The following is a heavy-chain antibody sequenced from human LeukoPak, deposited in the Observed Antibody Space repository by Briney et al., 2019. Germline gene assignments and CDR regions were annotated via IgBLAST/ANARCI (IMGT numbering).Heavy chain of an antibody. D-gene: IGHD6-19*01. V-gene: IGHV3-43*02. CDR1: GFTFDDHV. J-gene: IGHJ4*02. CDR3: ARDMRVGPTIPVAALNDY. Sequence: GGSLRLSCAASGFTFDDHVMQWVRQAPGKGLQWVSLISGDGGSKYYSDSVQGRFTISRDNSKNFLYLQMNSLRTEDTGFYYCARDMRVGPTIPVAALNDYWGQGTLVTVSS. CDR2: ISGDGGSK.